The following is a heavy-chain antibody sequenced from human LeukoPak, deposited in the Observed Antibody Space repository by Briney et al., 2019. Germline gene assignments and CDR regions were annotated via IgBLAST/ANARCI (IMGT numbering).Heavy chain of an antibody. Sequence: SETLSLTCTVSGGSVSSGSYYWSWIRQPPGKGLEWIGYIYYSGSTNYNPSLKSRVTISVDTSKNQFFLKLSSVTAADTAVYYWARDQHGDYEGGFDYWGQGTLVTVSS. CDR1: GGSVSSGSYY. V-gene: IGHV4-61*01. D-gene: IGHD4-17*01. J-gene: IGHJ4*02. CDR2: IYYSGST. CDR3: ARDQHGDYEGGFDY.